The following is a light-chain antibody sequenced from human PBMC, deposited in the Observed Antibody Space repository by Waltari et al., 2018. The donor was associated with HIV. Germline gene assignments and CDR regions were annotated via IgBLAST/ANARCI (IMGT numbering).Light chain of an antibody. CDR3: SSYAGSTNLV. CDR1: GGDVGGYNY. V-gene: IGLV2-8*01. Sequence: QSALTQPPSASGSPGQSVTISCTGTGGDVGGYNYVSWYQQHPGKAPKLMIYEVTKRPSGVPDRFPGSKSGNTASLTVSGLQAEDEADYFCSSYAGSTNLVFGGGTKLTVL. J-gene: IGLJ2*01. CDR2: EVT.